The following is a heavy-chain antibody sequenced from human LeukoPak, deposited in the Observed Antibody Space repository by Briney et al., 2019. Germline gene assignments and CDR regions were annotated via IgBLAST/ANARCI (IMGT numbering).Heavy chain of an antibody. J-gene: IGHJ4*02. D-gene: IGHD3-10*01. CDR1: GSIFSTYW. CDR3: ARLNYYGSGSYSHDY. V-gene: IGHV5-10-1*01. CDR2: IDPSDSYT. Sequence: GESLKISCKGSGSIFSTYWISWVRQMPGKGLEWMGRIDPSDSYTKYSPSFQGLVTLSADKSISTAYLQWSSLVASDTAMYYCARLNYYGSGSYSHDYWGQGTLVTVSS.